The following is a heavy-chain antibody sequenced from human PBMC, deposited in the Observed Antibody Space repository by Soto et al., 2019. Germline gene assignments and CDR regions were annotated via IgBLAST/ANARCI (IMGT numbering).Heavy chain of an antibody. CDR3: ARDPAQWLVRSWGDYFDY. J-gene: IGHJ4*02. V-gene: IGHV3-30-3*01. CDR1: GFTFSSYA. Sequence: GGSLRLSCAASGFTFSSYAMHWVRQAPGKGLEWVAVISYDGSNKYYADSVKGRFTISRDNSKNTLYLQMNSLRAEDTAVYYCARDPAQWLVRSWGDYFDYWGQGTLVTVSS. D-gene: IGHD6-19*01. CDR2: ISYDGSNK.